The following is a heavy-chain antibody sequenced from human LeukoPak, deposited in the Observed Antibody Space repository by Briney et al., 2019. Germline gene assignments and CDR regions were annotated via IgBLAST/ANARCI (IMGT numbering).Heavy chain of an antibody. CDR2: ISAYNGNT. J-gene: IGHJ4*02. CDR1: GYTFTSYG. D-gene: IGHD3-10*01. V-gene: IGHV1-18*01. CDR3: ARGRGISWFGELFAGYFDY. Sequence: ASVKVSCKASGYTFTSYGISWVRQAPGQGPEWMGWISAYNGNTNYAQKLQGRVTMTTDTSTSTAYMELRSLRSDDTAVYYCARGRGISWFGELFAGYFDYWGQGTLVTVSS.